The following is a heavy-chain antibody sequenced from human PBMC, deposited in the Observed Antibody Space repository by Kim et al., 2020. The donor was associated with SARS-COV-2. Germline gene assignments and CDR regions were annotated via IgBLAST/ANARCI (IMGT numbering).Heavy chain of an antibody. J-gene: IGHJ4*01. CDR2: TT. CDR3: ARYNSGVFDY. Sequence: TTYYSASLKSRITTSVDTSEDHLFLKLNSVTAADTAVYFCARYNSGVFDYWGQGALVTVSS. V-gene: IGHV4-31*02. D-gene: IGHD1-1*01.